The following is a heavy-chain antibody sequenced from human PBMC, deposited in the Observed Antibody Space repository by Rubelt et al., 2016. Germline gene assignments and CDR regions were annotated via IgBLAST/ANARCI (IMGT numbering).Heavy chain of an antibody. CDR3: ARDHVSSALDY. V-gene: IGHV3-13*01. CDR1: GFTFSSYD. J-gene: IGHJ4*02. Sequence: EVQLVESGGGLVKPGRSLRLSCAASGFTFSSYDMHWVRQATGKGLEWVSAIGTAGDTYYPGSVKGRFTISRDNAKNTLYLQMNSLRAEDTAVYYCARDHVSSALDYWGQGTLVTVSS. CDR2: IGTAGDT. D-gene: IGHD3-10*01.